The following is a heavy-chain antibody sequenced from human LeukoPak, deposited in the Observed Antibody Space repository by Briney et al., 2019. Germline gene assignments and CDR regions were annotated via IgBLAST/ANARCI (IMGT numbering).Heavy chain of an antibody. J-gene: IGHJ4*02. CDR3: AEPEGGYYDIRPD. Sequence: GGSLRLSCEASGFTFSSYAMSWVRQAPGKGQEWVSAISGSGGSTYYADSVEGRFTISRDNSKNTLYLQMNSLRAEDTAVYYCAEPEGGYYDIRPDWGQGTLVNVSS. V-gene: IGHV3-23*01. D-gene: IGHD3-22*01. CDR1: GFTFSSYA. CDR2: ISGSGGST.